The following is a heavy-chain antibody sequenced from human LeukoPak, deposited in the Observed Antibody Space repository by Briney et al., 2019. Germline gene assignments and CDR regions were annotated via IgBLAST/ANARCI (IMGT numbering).Heavy chain of an antibody. CDR3: ARDICTNGVCYYY. D-gene: IGHD2-8*01. Sequence: ASVKVSCKASGGTFSSYAISSVRQAPGQGLEWMGGIIPIFGTANYAQKFQGRVTITTDESTSTAYMELSSLRSEDTAVYYCARDICTNGVCYYYWGQGTLVTVSS. CDR1: GGTFSSYA. V-gene: IGHV1-69*05. CDR2: IIPIFGTA. J-gene: IGHJ4*02.